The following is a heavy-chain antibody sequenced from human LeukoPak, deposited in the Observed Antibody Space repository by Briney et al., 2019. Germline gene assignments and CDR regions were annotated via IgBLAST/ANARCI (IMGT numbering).Heavy chain of an antibody. V-gene: IGHV3-43*01. J-gene: IGHJ4*02. Sequence: GGSLRLSCAASGFTFDDYTMHWVRHAPGKGLEWVSLISWDGGSTYYADSVKGRFTISRDNSKNSLYLQMNSLRTEDTALYYCAKDIRVGATTSYFDYWGQGTLVTVSS. D-gene: IGHD1-26*01. CDR1: GFTFDDYT. CDR3: AKDIRVGATTSYFDY. CDR2: ISWDGGST.